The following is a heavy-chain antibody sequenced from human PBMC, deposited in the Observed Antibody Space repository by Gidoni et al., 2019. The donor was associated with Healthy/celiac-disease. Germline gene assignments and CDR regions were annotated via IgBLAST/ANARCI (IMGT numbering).Heavy chain of an antibody. J-gene: IGHJ6*02. V-gene: IGHV3-21*01. Sequence: EVQLVESGGGLVKPGGSLRLSCAASGFTFSSYSMNWVRQAPGKGLEWVSSISSSSSYIYYADSVKGRFTISRDNAKNSLYLQMNSLRAEDTAVYYCARDGSGSYYYYGMDVWGQGTTVTVSS. CDR1: GFTFSSYS. D-gene: IGHD3-3*01. CDR3: ARDGSGSYYYYGMDV. CDR2: ISSSSSYI.